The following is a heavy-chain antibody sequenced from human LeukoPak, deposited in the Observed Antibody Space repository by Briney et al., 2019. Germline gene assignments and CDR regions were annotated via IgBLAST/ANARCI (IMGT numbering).Heavy chain of an antibody. J-gene: IGHJ5*02. D-gene: IGHD3-10*01. CDR2: INTNTGNP. CDR3: ARANLWFGELGWIDP. Sequence: ASVKVSCKASGYSFTTYAMDWVRQAPGQGLEWMGWINTNTGNPTYAQGFTGRFVFSLDTSVSTAYLQISSLKADDTAVYYCARANLWFGELGWIDPWGQGTLVTVSS. CDR1: GYSFTTYA. V-gene: IGHV7-4-1*02.